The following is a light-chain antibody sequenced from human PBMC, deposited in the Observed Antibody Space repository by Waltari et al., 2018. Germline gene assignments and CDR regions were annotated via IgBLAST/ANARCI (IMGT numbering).Light chain of an antibody. CDR1: QSVSNF. V-gene: IGKV3-11*01. Sequence: EVVLTQSPATLSLSPGERATLSCRASQSVSNFFACYQQKPGQPPRLLIYEASQRATGSPGRFSGRGSGTDFTLTISRLEREDFAVYYCQQRSNWPPLTYGQG. CDR3: QQRSNWPPLT. J-gene: IGKJ1*01. CDR2: EAS.